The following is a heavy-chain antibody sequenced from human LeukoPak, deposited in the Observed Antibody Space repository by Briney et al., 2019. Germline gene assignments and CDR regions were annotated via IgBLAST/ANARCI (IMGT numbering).Heavy chain of an antibody. J-gene: IGHJ6*03. CDR2: IYTGGST. D-gene: IGHD6-6*01. CDR1: GGSISSGSYY. CDR3: ARWGYSSSSPRYYYYMDV. Sequence: SQTLSLTCTVSGGSISSGSYYWSWIRQPAGKGLEWIGRIYTGGSTNYNPSPKSRVTISVDTSKNQFSLKLSSVTAADTAVYYCARWGYSSSSPRYYYYMDVWGKGTTVTVSS. V-gene: IGHV4-61*02.